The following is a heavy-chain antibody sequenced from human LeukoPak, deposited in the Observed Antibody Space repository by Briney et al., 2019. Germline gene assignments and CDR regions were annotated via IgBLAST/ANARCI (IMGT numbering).Heavy chain of an antibody. V-gene: IGHV3-7*03. D-gene: IGHD2-2*02. J-gene: IGHJ3*01. CDR2: MKPDGSEI. Sequence: AGGSLRLSCAASGFTFTTYWMSWVRQAPGKGLEWVANMKPDGSEIFYVDSVKGRFTISRDNSKNTLYLQLHSLRADDTAVYYCATKAVPRPRLYDAFDFWGQGTVVTVSS. CDR1: GFTFTTYW. CDR3: ATKAVPRPRLYDAFDF.